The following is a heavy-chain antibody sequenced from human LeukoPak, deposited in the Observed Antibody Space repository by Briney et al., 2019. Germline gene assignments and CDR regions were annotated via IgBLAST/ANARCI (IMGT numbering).Heavy chain of an antibody. CDR3: AGGKGYCSSTSCYTLNWFDP. CDR1: GYTFTSYG. J-gene: IGHJ5*02. V-gene: IGHV1-18*01. CDR2: ISAYNGNT. D-gene: IGHD2-2*02. Sequence: ASVKVSCKASGYTFTSYGISWVRQAPGQGLEWMGWISAYNGNTNYAQKLQGRVTMTTDTSTSTAYMEPRSLRSEDTAVYYCAGGKGYCSSTSCYTLNWFDPWGQGTLVTVSS.